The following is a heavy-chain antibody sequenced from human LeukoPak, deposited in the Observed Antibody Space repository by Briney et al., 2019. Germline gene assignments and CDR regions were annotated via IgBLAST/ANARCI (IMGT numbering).Heavy chain of an antibody. CDR2: INEVGDDT. V-gene: IGHV3-23*01. Sequence: GGSLRPSCAISGFAFSNYAMRWVRQTPARGLEWVSSINEVGDDTNYVDSVRGRFTVSRDNSKNTLYLQLNSLRAEDTALYYCSKRGPNTGWHFFDHWGPGTLVTVS. CDR1: GFAFSNYA. D-gene: IGHD6-19*01. J-gene: IGHJ5*02. CDR3: SKRGPNTGWHFFDH.